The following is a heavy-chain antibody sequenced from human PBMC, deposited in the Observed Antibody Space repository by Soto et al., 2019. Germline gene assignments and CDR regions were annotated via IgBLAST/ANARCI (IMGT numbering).Heavy chain of an antibody. CDR3: ARDSAYDFWSGYHSMDV. CDR1: GFTFSSYG. Sequence: QVQLVESGGGVVQPGRSLRLSCAASGFTFSSYGMHWVRQAPGKGLEWVAVIWYDGSNKYYADSVKGRFTISRDNSKNTLSLQMNSLRAEDTAVYYCARDSAYDFWSGYHSMDVWGQGTTVNVSS. CDR2: IWYDGSNK. D-gene: IGHD3-3*01. V-gene: IGHV3-33*01. J-gene: IGHJ6*02.